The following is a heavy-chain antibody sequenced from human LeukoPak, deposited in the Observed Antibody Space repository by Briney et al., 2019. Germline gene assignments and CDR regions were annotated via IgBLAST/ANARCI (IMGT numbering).Heavy chain of an antibody. CDR1: GGSISNYY. J-gene: IGHJ4*02. Sequence: PSDTLSLTCTVSGGSISNYYLTWLRQPPGKGLEWIGYIYYTGSTNYNPSLKRRVTISVDTSKNQFSLKLSSVSAADTAVYYCARIGHEDYYFDYWGQGTLVTVSS. CDR3: ARIGHEDYYFDY. CDR2: IYYTGST. V-gene: IGHV4-59*07.